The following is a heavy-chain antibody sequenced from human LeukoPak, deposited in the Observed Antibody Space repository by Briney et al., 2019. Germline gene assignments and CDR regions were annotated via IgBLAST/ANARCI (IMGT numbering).Heavy chain of an antibody. CDR3: AREHCGGDCYLDY. CDR1: GFTFSSYS. Sequence: GGSLRLSCAASGFTFSSYSMNWVRQAPGKGLEWVSSISSSSSYIYYADSVKGRFTLSRDNAKNSLYLQMNSLRAEDTAVYYCAREHCGGDCYLDYWGRGTLVTVSS. CDR2: ISSSSSYI. V-gene: IGHV3-21*01. D-gene: IGHD2-21*02. J-gene: IGHJ4*02.